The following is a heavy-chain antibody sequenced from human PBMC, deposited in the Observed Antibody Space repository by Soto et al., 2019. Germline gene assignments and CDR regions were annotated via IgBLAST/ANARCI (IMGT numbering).Heavy chain of an antibody. D-gene: IGHD2-15*01. CDR1: GFTFSSYE. CDR3: ASTPLYCSGGSCYWFDP. V-gene: IGHV3-48*03. Sequence: PGGPLRLSCASSGFTFSSYEMNWVRQAPGKGLEWVSYISSSGSTIYYADSVKGRFTISRDNAKNSLYLQMNSLRAEDTAVYYCASTPLYCSGGSCYWFDPWGQGTLVTVSS. J-gene: IGHJ5*02. CDR2: ISSSGSTI.